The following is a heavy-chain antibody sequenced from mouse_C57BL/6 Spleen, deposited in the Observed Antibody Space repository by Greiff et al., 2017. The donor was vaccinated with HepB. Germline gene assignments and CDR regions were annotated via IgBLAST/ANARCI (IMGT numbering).Heavy chain of an antibody. CDR1: GFTFSSYA. D-gene: IGHD2-2*01. CDR3: ARDRGIYYGNDDYFDY. V-gene: IGHV5-4*01. J-gene: IGHJ2*01. Sequence: EVMLVESGGGLVKPGGSLKLSCAASGFTFSSYAMSWVRQTPEKRLEWVATISDGGSYTYYPDNVKGRFTISRDNAKNNLYLQMSHLKSEDTAMYYCARDRGIYYGNDDYFDYWGQGTTLTVSS. CDR2: ISDGGSYT.